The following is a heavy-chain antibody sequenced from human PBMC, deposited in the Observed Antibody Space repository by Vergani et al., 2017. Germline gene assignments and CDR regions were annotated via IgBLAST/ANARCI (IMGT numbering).Heavy chain of an antibody. CDR1: GFSILTSEMC. CDR3: ARIRRRGRSGYDIFDF. J-gene: IGHJ4*02. V-gene: IGHV2-70*01. D-gene: IGHD5-12*01. CDR2: IDWNDNK. Sequence: QVTLRESGPALVKPTQTLTLTCTFSGFSILTSEMCVSWIRQPPGKALEWLALIDWNDNKYFNTSLKTRLTISKAASKNQVVLTMTNMDPVDTATYYCARIRRRGRSGYDIFDFWGQGILVTVAS.